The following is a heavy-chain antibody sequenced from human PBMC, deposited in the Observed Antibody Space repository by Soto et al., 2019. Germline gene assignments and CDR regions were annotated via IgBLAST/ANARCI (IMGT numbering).Heavy chain of an antibody. CDR2: ISWDGGST. Sequence: HPGGSLRLSCAASGFTFDDYTMHWVRQAPGKGLEWVSLISWDGGSTYYADSVKGRFTISRDNSKNSLYLQMNSLRTEDTALYYCGTDAYRTSGYYDLEVWGQGTTVTVSS. CDR1: GFTFDDYT. D-gene: IGHD2-21*01. CDR3: GTDAYRTSGYYDLEV. J-gene: IGHJ6*02. V-gene: IGHV3-43*01.